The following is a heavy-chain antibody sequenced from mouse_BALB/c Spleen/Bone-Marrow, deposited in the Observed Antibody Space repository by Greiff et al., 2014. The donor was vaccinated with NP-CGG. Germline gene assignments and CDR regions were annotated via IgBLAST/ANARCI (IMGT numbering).Heavy chain of an antibody. D-gene: IGHD2-1*01. CDR2: VNPYNGGT. Sequence: VQLQQSGPELVEPGASVKMSCKASGYTFTDYYMDWVKQSHGESFEWIGRVNPYNGGTSYNQKFEGKATLTVDKSSSTAYMELNSLTSEDSAVYYCARGIYYGNYFDYWGQGTTLTVSS. V-gene: IGHV1-19*01. J-gene: IGHJ2*01. CDR1: GYTFTDYY. CDR3: ARGIYYGNYFDY.